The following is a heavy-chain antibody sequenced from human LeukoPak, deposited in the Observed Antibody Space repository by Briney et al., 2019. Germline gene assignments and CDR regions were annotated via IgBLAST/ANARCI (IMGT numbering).Heavy chain of an antibody. CDR2: IWYDGSNK. V-gene: IGHV3-33*01. Sequence: PGRSLRLSCAASGFTFSSHAIHWVRQAPGKGLEWVAQIWYDGSNKYYADSVKGRFTISRDNSKNTLYLQMNSLRAEDTAVYYCARDGQMTTPCAFDLWGQGTMVTVSS. CDR1: GFTFSSHA. D-gene: IGHD2-15*01. CDR3: ARDGQMTTPCAFDL. J-gene: IGHJ3*01.